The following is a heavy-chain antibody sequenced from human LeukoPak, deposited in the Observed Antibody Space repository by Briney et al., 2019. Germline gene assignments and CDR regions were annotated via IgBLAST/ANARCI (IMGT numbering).Heavy chain of an antibody. D-gene: IGHD4-17*01. CDR3: ARRLRRNYFDY. J-gene: IGHJ4*02. CDR2: ISSSGSTI. V-gene: IGHV3-48*03. Sequence: GGSLRLSCAASGFTFSNYAMHWVRQAPGKGLEWVSYISSSGSTIYYADSVKGRFTISRDNAKNSLYLQMNSLRAEDTAVYYCARRLRRNYFDYWGQGTLVTVSS. CDR1: GFTFSNYA.